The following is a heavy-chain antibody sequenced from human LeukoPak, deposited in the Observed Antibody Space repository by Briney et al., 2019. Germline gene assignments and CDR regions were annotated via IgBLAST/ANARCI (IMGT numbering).Heavy chain of an antibody. CDR1: GGSISSGGYY. CDR2: IYYSGST. CDR3: ARDVGYCSSTISYGRQGTFDY. V-gene: IGHV4-31*03. D-gene: IGHD2-2*01. Sequence: SQTLSLTCTVSGGSISSGGYYWSWIRQRPGKGLEWIGYIYYSGSTYYNPSLKSRVTISVDTSKNQFSLKLSSVTAADTAVYYCARDVGYCSSTISYGRQGTFDYWGQGTLVTVSS. J-gene: IGHJ4*02.